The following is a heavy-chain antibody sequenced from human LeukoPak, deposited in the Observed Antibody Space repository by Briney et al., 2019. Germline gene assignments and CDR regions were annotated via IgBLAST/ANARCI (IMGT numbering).Heavy chain of an antibody. D-gene: IGHD5-24*01. Sequence: PGGSLRLSCAASGFNFNTYTMNWVRQAPGKGLEWVSSISSDSSYIYYADAVHGRFTVSRDSSKNTLYLQMNSLRAEDTAIYYCARSRDGYNFDAFDIWGQGTMVTVSS. CDR3: ARSRDGYNFDAFDI. CDR2: ISSDSSYI. J-gene: IGHJ3*02. CDR1: GFNFNTYT. V-gene: IGHV3-21*01.